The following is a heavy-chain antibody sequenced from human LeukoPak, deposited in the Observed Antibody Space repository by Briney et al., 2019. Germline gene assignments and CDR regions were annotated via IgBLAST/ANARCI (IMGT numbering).Heavy chain of an antibody. CDR2: INQDGSEG. Sequence: GGSLRLSCAASGFTFSSYWMDWVRQSPGKGMEWVANINQDGSEGYYADSVKGRFTISRDNAKNSLYLQMNKLRAEDTAVYYCSRSLDYWGQGALVTVSS. J-gene: IGHJ4*02. V-gene: IGHV3-7*01. CDR3: SRSLDY. CDR1: GFTFSSYW.